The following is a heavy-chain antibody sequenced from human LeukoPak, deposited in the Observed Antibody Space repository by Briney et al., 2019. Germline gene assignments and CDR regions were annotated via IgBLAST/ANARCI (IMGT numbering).Heavy chain of an antibody. CDR2: ISGSGGST. V-gene: IGHV3-23*01. CDR1: GFTFSSYA. J-gene: IGHJ6*02. D-gene: IGHD3-9*01. Sequence: GGSLRLSCAASGFTFSSYAMSGVRQAPGKGLEWVSAISGSGGSTYYADSVKGRFTISRDNAKNSLYLQMNSLRAEDTAVYYCASAPSNYDILTGYTTYGMDVWGQGTTVTVSS. CDR3: ASAPSNYDILTGYTTYGMDV.